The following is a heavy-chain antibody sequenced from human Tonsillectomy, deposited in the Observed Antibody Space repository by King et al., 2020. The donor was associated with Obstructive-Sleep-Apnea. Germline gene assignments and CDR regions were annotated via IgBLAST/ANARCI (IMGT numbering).Heavy chain of an antibody. CDR1: GFTFRSYS. CDR3: ARDRQQLVPGYYYYGLDV. CDR2: ISTSSSAI. Sequence: VQLVESGGGLVQPGGSLRLSCAASGFTFRSYSMNWVRQAPGKGLEWVSYISTSSSAIYYADSVKGRFIISRDNAENSLDLQMNSVRAEDTAVYWCARDRQQLVPGYYYYGLDVWGQGTTVTVSS. V-gene: IGHV3-48*04. J-gene: IGHJ6*02. D-gene: IGHD6-13*01.